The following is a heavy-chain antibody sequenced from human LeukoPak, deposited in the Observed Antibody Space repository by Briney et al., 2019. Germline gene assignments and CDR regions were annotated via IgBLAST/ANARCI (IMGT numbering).Heavy chain of an antibody. J-gene: IGHJ4*02. D-gene: IGHD3-10*01. V-gene: IGHV1-2*02. CDR3: ARTYTTMVRGVDY. Sequence: ASVKVSCKASGYTFTGYYMHWVRQAPGQGLEWMGWINPNSGGTNYAQKFQGRVTMTRDTSISTAYMELSSLRSEDTAVYYCARTYTTMVRGVDYWGQGTLVTVSS. CDR2: INPNSGGT. CDR1: GYTFTGYY.